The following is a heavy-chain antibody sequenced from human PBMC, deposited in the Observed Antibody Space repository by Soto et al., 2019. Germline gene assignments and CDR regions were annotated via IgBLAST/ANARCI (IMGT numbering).Heavy chain of an antibody. Sequence: VGSLRLSCAASGFTFSSYAVHWVRQAPGKGLEWVAVMSYDGSNKYYADSVKGRFTISSDNSKNTLYLQMNSLGTEDTAVYYCARGYCSRPSCSHFDCWGQGTLVTVS. V-gene: IGHV3-30-3*01. D-gene: IGHD2-2*01. CDR2: MSYDGSNK. J-gene: IGHJ4*02. CDR1: GFTFSSYA. CDR3: ARGYCSRPSCSHFDC.